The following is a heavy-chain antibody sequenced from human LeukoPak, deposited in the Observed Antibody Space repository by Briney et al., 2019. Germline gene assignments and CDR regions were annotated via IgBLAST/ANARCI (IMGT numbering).Heavy chain of an antibody. CDR2: ISANNGDT. Sequence: ASVKVSCKASGYTFTSYGISWVRQAPGQGLEWMGWISANNGDTDYPPKLQDRVTMTTDTYTSTAYMELRSVRSDDTAMYYCAREETHHVYYGMDVWGQGTMVTVSS. D-gene: IGHD1-14*01. CDR3: AREETHHVYYGMDV. J-gene: IGHJ6*02. V-gene: IGHV1-18*01. CDR1: GYTFTSYG.